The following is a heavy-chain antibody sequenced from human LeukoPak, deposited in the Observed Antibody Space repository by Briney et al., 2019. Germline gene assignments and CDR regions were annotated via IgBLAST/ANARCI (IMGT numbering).Heavy chain of an antibody. CDR1: GFTFSNYE. CDR3: ARGQLKMDTDAFDI. Sequence: GGSLRLSCAASGFTFSNYEMNWVRQAPGKGLDSVSYISSSGRTIYSADSLKGRFTISRDNAKNSLYLQMNSLRAEDTAVYYCARGQLKMDTDAFDIWGQGTMVTVSS. CDR2: ISSSGRTI. D-gene: IGHD5-18*01. J-gene: IGHJ3*02. V-gene: IGHV3-48*03.